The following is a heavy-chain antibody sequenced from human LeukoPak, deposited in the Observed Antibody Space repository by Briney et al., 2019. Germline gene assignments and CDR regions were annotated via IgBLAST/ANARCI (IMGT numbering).Heavy chain of an antibody. V-gene: IGHV3-48*04. J-gene: IGHJ4*02. CDR2: ITGSSRII. CDR1: GFTFNSYA. CDR3: ARVSGGRTEYFDS. D-gene: IGHD1/OR15-1a*01. Sequence: GGSLRLSCAASGFTFNSYAMNWVRQAPGVGLQWISYITGSSRIIYYADSVKGRFTISRDNAKTSLYLQMNSLRAEDTAVYYCARVSGGRTEYFDSWGQGTLVTVSS.